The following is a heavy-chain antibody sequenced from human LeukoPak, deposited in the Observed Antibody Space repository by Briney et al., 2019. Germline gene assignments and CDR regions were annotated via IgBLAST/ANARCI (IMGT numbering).Heavy chain of an antibody. CDR2: ISWNSGSL. J-gene: IGHJ4*02. D-gene: IGHD3-10*01. V-gene: IGHV3-9*01. Sequence: GRSLRLSCAASGFTFADYAMHWVRQAPGKGLEWVSDISWNSGSLGYADSVKGRFTISRDNAKNSLYLQMNSLRAEDTALYYCAKDPGATFYYGSGSFDFWGQGTPVTVSS. CDR1: GFTFADYA. CDR3: AKDPGATFYYGSGSFDF.